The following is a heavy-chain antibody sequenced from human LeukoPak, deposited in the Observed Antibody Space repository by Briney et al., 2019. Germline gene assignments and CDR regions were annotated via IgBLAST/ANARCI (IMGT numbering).Heavy chain of an antibody. Sequence: SETLSLTCAVYGGSFSGYYWSWIRQPPGKGLEWIGEIHHSGSTNYKPSLKSRVTISGDTSKDQFSLRLSSVTAADTAVYYCARGSLPGYYFDFWGQGTLVTVSS. V-gene: IGHV4-34*01. CDR2: IHHSGST. CDR3: ARGSLPGYYFDF. CDR1: GGSFSGYY. D-gene: IGHD1-14*01. J-gene: IGHJ4*02.